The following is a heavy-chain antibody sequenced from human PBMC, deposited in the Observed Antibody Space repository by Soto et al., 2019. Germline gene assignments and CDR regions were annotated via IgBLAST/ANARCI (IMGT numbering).Heavy chain of an antibody. CDR2: IGASGAGT. Sequence: GGSLRLSCAPSGFTFSSYAMSRVRQAPGNGLEWVSAIGASGAGTYYAEYVKGRFTISRDNSKNTLYLQMNSLRAADTAVDYCALRKTESYFGYWGQGTLVTVSS. CDR1: GFTFSSYA. CDR3: ALRKTESYFGY. V-gene: IGHV3-23*01. J-gene: IGHJ4*02. D-gene: IGHD2-21*02.